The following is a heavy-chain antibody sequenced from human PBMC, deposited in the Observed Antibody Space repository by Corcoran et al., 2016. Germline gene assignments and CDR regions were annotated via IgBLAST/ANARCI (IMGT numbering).Heavy chain of an antibody. CDR3: AGDLTGSYAGKTPEVDFDY. CDR1: GFDFSDHW. CDR2: INRDGSRK. J-gene: IGHJ4*02. D-gene: IGHD1-26*01. Sequence: EVQLVESGGVLVQPGGSLRLSCAASGFDFSDHWMRWVRQAPGKGLEWVANINRDGSRKSCLDSVKGRFTISRDNAKTSVNLQMNSLRAEDTGLYYCAGDLTGSYAGKTPEVDFDYRGQGTLVTGSS. V-gene: IGHV3-7*03.